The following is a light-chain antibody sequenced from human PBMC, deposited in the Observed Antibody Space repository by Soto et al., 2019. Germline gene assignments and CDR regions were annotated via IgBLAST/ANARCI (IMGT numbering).Light chain of an antibody. CDR3: SSHTISSALQV. J-gene: IGLJ1*01. CDR2: GVS. CDR1: ISDFVVCNY. Sequence: QSVLTQPAAVSGSPGQSITISCTGTISDFVVCNYGSWYQEHPGKAPKLMIYGVSNRPSGVSNRFSGSKSCNTASMTISGLQADDEADYYCSSHTISSALQVFGTGTKVTV. V-gene: IGLV2-14*01.